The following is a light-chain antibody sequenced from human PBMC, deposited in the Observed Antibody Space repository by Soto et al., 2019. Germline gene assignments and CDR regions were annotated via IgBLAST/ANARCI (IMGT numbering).Light chain of an antibody. CDR1: QSVTSNY. CDR3: QQYGSSPTWT. V-gene: IGKV3-20*01. CDR2: GAS. Sequence: EIVLTQSPGTLCLSPGERATLSCRASQSVTSNYLAWYQQKPAQAPRLLIYGASSRATGIPDGFSGSGSGTDFTLTIRRLEPEDFPVYYCQQYGSSPTWTFGQGTKVEIK. J-gene: IGKJ1*01.